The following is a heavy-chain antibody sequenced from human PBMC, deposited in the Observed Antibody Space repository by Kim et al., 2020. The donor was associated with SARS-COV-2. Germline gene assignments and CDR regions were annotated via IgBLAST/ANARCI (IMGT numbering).Heavy chain of an antibody. Sequence: SETLSLTCTVSGYSISSGYYWGWIRQPPGKGLEWIGSIYHSGSTYYNPSLKSRVTISVDTSKNQFSLKLSSVTAADTAVYYCARDVRERSTIEEGWFDP. CDR2: IYHSGST. V-gene: IGHV4-38-2*02. CDR1: GYSISSGYY. J-gene: IGHJ5*02. D-gene: IGHD2-8*01. CDR3: ARDVRERSTIEEGWFDP.